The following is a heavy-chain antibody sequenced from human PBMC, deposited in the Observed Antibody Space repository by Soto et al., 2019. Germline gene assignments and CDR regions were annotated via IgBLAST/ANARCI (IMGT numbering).Heavy chain of an antibody. CDR1: GFTFSSYA. J-gene: IGHJ4*02. Sequence: QVQLVESGGGVVQPGRSLRLSCAASGFTFSSYAMHWVRQAPGKGLEWVAVISYDGSNKYYADSVKGRFTISRDNSKNTLYLQMNSLRAEDTAVYYCARATTGTMDYYFDYWGQGTLVTVSS. V-gene: IGHV3-30-3*01. D-gene: IGHD1-1*01. CDR3: ARATTGTMDYYFDY. CDR2: ISYDGSNK.